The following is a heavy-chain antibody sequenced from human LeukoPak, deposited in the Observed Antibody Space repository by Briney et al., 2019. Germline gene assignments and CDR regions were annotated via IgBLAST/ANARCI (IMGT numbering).Heavy chain of an antibody. V-gene: IGHV4-31*03. CDR1: GGSISSGGYY. J-gene: IGHJ4*02. CDR3: ARNYCSSTSCYPFDY. D-gene: IGHD2-2*01. Sequence: PSETLSLTCIVSGGSISSGGYYWSWIRQHPGKGLEWIGYIYYSGSTYYNPSLKSRVTISVDTSKNQFSLKLSSVTAADTAVYYCARNYCSSTSCYPFDYWGQGTLVTVSS. CDR2: IYYSGST.